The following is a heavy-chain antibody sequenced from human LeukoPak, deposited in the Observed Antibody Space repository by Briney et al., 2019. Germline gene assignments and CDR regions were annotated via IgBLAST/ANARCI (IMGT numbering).Heavy chain of an antibody. CDR2: INHSGST. CDR3: ARGSRGGYSYGLNWFDP. Sequence: TSETLSLTCAVYGGSFSGYYWSWIRQPPGKGLEWIGEINHSGSTNYNPSLKSRVTISVDTSENQFSLKLSSVTAADTAVYYCARGSRGGYSYGLNWFDPWGQGTLVTVSS. V-gene: IGHV4-34*01. D-gene: IGHD5-18*01. J-gene: IGHJ5*02. CDR1: GGSFSGYY.